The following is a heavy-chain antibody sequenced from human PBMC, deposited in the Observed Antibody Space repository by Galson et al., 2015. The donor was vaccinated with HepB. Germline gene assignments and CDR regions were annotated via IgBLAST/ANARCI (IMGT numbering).Heavy chain of an antibody. CDR2: IIPILGIA. CDR3: AREGYCSGGSCEHYYYYMDV. V-gene: IGHV1-69*10. D-gene: IGHD2-15*01. J-gene: IGHJ6*03. Sequence: SVKVSCKASGGTFSSYAISWVRQAPGQGLEWMGGIIPILGIANYAQKFQGRVTITADKSTSTAYMELSSLRSEDTAVYYCAREGYCSGGSCEHYYYYMDVWGKGTTVTVSS. CDR1: GGTFSSYA.